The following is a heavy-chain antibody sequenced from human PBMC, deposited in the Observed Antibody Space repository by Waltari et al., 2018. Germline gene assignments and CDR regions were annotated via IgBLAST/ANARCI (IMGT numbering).Heavy chain of an antibody. D-gene: IGHD2-2*01. CDR2: IYYSGST. J-gene: IGHJ4*02. CDR1: GGSISSGGYY. CDR3: ARFTRRSIVVVPAAMGGPYYFDY. V-gene: IGHV4-31*03. Sequence: QVQLQESGPGLVKPSQTLSLTCTVSGGSISSGGYYWSWIRQHPGKGLEWIGYIYYSGSTYYNPSLKSRVTISVDTSKNQFSRKLSSVTAADTAVYYCARFTRRSIVVVPAAMGGPYYFDYWGQGTLVTVSS.